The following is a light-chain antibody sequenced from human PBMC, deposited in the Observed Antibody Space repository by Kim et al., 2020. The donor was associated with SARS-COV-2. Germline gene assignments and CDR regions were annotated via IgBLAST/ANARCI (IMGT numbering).Light chain of an antibody. J-gene: IGLJ2*01. V-gene: IGLV2-11*01. CDR3: CSYAGSYGVV. CDR1: SSDVGAYNY. Sequence: GPSVTVSCTGTSSDVGAYNYVSWYQQHPGKAPKLMIYDVSKRPSGVPDRFSGSKSGNTASLTISGLQAEDEADYYCCSYAGSYGVVFGGGTQLTVL. CDR2: DVS.